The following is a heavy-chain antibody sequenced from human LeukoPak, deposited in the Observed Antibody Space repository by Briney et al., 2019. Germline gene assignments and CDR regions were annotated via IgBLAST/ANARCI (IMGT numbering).Heavy chain of an antibody. Sequence: PSETLSLTCAVYGGSFSGYYWSWIRQPPGKGLEWIGEINHSGSTNYNPSLKSRVTISVDTSKNQFSLKLSSVTAADTAVYYCASYYYDSSGYVWGQGTLSPSPQ. CDR2: INHSGST. V-gene: IGHV4-34*01. J-gene: IGHJ4*02. D-gene: IGHD3-22*01. CDR1: GGSFSGYY. CDR3: ASYYYDSSGYV.